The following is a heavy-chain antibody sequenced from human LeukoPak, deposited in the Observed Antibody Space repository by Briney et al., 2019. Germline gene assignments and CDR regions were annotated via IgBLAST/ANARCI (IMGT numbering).Heavy chain of an antibody. CDR3: ARGYNWNDRWFDP. CDR1: GYSISSSNW. CDR2: IYYSGST. J-gene: IGHJ5*02. V-gene: IGHV4-28*01. D-gene: IGHD1-1*01. Sequence: SDTLSLTCAVSGYSISSSNWWGWIRQPPGKGLEWIGYIYYSGSTYYNPSLKSRVTMSVDTSKNQFSLKLSSVTAVDTAVYYCARGYNWNDRWFDPWGQGTLVTVSS.